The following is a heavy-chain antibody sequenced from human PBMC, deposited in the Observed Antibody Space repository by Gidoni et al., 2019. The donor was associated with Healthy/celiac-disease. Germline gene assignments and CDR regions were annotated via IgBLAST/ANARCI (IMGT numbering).Heavy chain of an antibody. D-gene: IGHD4-17*01. CDR2: ICWDDDK. J-gene: IGHJ4*02. CDR1: GLSLSTSGMG. CDR3: AQMPGGRGGDYERGVAY. V-gene: IGHV2-5*02. Sequence: QITLKESGPTLVKPTQTLPLTCTFSGLSLSTSGMGVGWIRQPPGKALEWLALICWDDDKRYSPSLKSRLTITKDTAKNQVVLTMTNMDPVDTATYYGAQMPGGRGGDYERGVAYWGQGTLVTVSS.